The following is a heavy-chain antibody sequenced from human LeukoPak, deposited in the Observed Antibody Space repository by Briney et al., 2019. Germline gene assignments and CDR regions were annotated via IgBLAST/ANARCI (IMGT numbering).Heavy chain of an antibody. CDR1: GASISSYY. CDR2: IHYSGNT. D-gene: IGHD6-13*01. CDR3: ARESEQQLVRAWFDP. Sequence: SETLSLTCTVSGASISSYYWSWIRQPPGKGLEWIGHIHYSGNTDYNPSLKSRATTSIDTSKNQFSLQLNSVTPEDTAVYYCARESEQQLVRAWFDPWGQGTLVTVSS. V-gene: IGHV4-59*12. J-gene: IGHJ5*02.